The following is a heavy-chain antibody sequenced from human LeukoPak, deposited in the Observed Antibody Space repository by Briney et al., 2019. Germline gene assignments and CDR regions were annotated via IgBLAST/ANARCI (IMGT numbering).Heavy chain of an antibody. D-gene: IGHD3-3*01. J-gene: IGHJ4*02. Sequence: EASVKVSCKASGYTFTSYYMHWVRQAPGQGLEWMGIINPSGGSTSYAQKFQGRVTITRDTSASTAYMELSSLRSEDTAVYYCARGGSVYYDFWRPFDYWGQGTLVTVSS. CDR1: GYTFTSYY. CDR3: ARGGSVYYDFWRPFDY. V-gene: IGHV1-46*01. CDR2: INPSGGST.